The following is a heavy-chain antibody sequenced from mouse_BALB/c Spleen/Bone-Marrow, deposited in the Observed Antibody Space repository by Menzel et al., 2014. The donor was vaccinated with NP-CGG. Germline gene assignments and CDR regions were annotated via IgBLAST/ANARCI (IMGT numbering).Heavy chain of an antibody. CDR1: GYTFTNYW. CDR3: ARGYYSRTYGWYFDV. Sequence: QVQLQQSGAEFVKPGAPVKLSCKASGYTFTNYWMNWVKQRPGRGLEWIGRIDPSDSETHYNQKFKDKATLTVDKSSSTAYIQHSSLTSEDSAVYYCARGYYSRTYGWYFDVWGTGTTLTVTS. J-gene: IGHJ1*03. CDR2: IDPSDSET. V-gene: IGHV1-69*02. D-gene: IGHD1-1*01.